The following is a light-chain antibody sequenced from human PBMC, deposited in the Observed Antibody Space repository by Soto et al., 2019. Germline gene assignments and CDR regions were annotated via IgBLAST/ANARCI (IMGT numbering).Light chain of an antibody. CDR3: QQSSTSGLT. Sequence: IVLTQSQGTLSLYPGERASLSCRASQRVNSNYLACYQQKPGQAPRLLIDGASSMATAIPVRFSGSGSGTDFTLTISRLEAEDFAVYYCQQSSTSGLTFGGGNKVEIK. J-gene: IGKJ4*01. V-gene: IGKV3-20*01. CDR1: QRVNSNY. CDR2: GAS.